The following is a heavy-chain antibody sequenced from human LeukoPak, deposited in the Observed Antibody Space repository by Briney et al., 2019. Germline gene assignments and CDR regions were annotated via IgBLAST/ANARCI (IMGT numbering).Heavy chain of an antibody. V-gene: IGHV4-34*01. D-gene: IGHD3-10*01. J-gene: IGHJ4*02. CDR2: INHSGST. CDR1: GDSISSDHYY. Sequence: SETLSLTCTVSGDSISSDHYYWSWIRQPPGKGLEWIGEINHSGSTNYNPSLKSRVTISVDTSKNQFSLKLSSVTAADTAVYYCARGLRVSNMVRGGNDYWGQGTLVTVSS. CDR3: ARGLRVSNMVRGGNDY.